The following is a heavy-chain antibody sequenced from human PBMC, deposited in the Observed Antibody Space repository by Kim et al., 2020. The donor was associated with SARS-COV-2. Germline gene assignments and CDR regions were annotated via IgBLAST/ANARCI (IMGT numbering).Heavy chain of an antibody. CDR3: STALWFGELRFEY. Sequence: GGSLRLSCAASGFTFSNAWMTWVRQAPGKGLEWVGRIKTKTDGGTTDYAAPVKGRFTISRDDSKNTLYLQMNSLKTEDTAVYYCSTALWFGELRFEYWGQGTLVTVPS. CDR2: IKTKTDGGTT. D-gene: IGHD3-10*01. J-gene: IGHJ4*02. CDR1: GFTFSNAW. V-gene: IGHV3-15*01.